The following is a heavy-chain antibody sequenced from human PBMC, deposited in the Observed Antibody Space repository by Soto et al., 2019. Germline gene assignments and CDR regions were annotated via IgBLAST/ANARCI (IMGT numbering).Heavy chain of an antibody. J-gene: IGHJ6*02. Sequence: QLQLQESGPGLVKPSETLSLTCTVSGDSISSTAYHWGWVRQPPGQGLEWIGNIFYSGITYYNPSLKCRVTLAADTSTNQCAINLSSVTAADTALYYCANLPAISATDFYAMDVWGQGTTVTVSS. CDR3: ANLPAISATDFYAMDV. CDR1: GDSISSTAYH. D-gene: IGHD3-3*01. V-gene: IGHV4-39*01. CDR2: IFYSGIT.